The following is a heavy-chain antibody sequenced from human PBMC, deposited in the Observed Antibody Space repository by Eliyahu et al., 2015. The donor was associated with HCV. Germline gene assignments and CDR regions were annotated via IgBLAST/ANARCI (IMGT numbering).Heavy chain of an antibody. V-gene: IGHV1-2*02. Sequence: QVQLVQSGAEVKKPGASVKVSCXASGYTFTGYYMHWVRQAPGQGLEWMGWINPNGDGTNYAQKFQGRVTMTRDTSISTAYMELSRLRSDDTAVYYCARDDYGDYGDLDYWGQGTLVTVSS. D-gene: IGHD4-17*01. CDR1: GYTFTGYY. J-gene: IGHJ4*02. CDR2: INPNGDGT. CDR3: ARDDYGDYGDLDY.